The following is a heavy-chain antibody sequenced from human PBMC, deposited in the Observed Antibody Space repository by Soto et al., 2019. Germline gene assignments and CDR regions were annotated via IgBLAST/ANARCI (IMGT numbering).Heavy chain of an antibody. D-gene: IGHD3-3*01. V-gene: IGHV1-69*12. Sequence: QVQLVKSGAEVKKPGSSVNVSCKTSGATFGNTAVTWVRQATGQALECMGGIVPMVGTANYAQKFHCRVTFPADEAMHTAYMELSSLSADDTAVYDCERDGDPGYSFWSVTLSGGRFDPWAQGPLGTFSS. CDR3: ERDGDPGYSFWSVTLSGGRFDP. CDR2: IVPMVGTA. J-gene: IGHJ5*02. CDR1: GATFGNTA.